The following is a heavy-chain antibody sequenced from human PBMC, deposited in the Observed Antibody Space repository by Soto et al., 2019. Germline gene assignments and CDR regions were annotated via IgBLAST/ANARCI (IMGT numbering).Heavy chain of an antibody. CDR3: ARAWLEYNWFDS. CDR1: GGSITRGGSY. J-gene: IGHJ5*01. D-gene: IGHD5-12*01. Sequence: QVQLQESGPGLVKPSQTQSLTCTVSGGSITRGGSYWSWIRQHPEKGLEWIGYVAYSEGTYYNPSLKSRVTFLVDMSKNLLSLRLSSVTAADTAVYYCARAWLEYNWFDSWGQGTLVTVSS. CDR2: VAYSEGT. V-gene: IGHV4-31*03.